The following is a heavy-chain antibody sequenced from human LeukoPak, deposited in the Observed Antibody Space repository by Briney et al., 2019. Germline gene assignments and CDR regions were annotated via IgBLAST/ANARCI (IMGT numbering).Heavy chain of an antibody. V-gene: IGHV4-59*01. Sequence: PGGSLRLSCEVSGFTFSSYWMSWVRQAPGKGLEWIGYIYYSGSTNYNPPLKSRVTISVDTSKNQFSLKLSSVTAADTAVYYCARASGAPPRGVTAINYYYGMDVWGQGTTVTVSS. CDR1: GFTFSSYW. J-gene: IGHJ6*02. CDR3: ARASGAPPRGVTAINYYYGMDV. D-gene: IGHD2-21*02. CDR2: IYYSGST.